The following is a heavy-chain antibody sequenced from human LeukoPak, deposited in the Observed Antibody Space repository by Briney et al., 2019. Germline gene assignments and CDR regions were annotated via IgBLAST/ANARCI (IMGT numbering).Heavy chain of an antibody. Sequence: PGGSLRLSCAASGFTFSSYSMNWVRQAPGKGLEWVSVISRSGGSTYYADSVKGRFTISRDNSKNTLYLQMNSLRAEDTALYSCAKDSGGYNWAFDYWGQGNLVTVSS. D-gene: IGHD5-24*01. CDR2: ISRSGGST. CDR3: AKDSGGYNWAFDY. J-gene: IGHJ4*02. CDR1: GFTFSSYS. V-gene: IGHV3-23*01.